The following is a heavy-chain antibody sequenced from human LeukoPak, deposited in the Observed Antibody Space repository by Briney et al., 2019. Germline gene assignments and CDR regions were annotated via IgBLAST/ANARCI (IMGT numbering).Heavy chain of an antibody. CDR2: IKQDGSEK. CDR3: ATDGGSTGYYGRSDY. Sequence: GGSLRLSCAASGFTFSGYWMSWVRQAPGKGLEWVANIKQDGSEKYYVDSVKGRFTISRDNAKNSLYLQMNSLKTEDTAVYYCATDGGSTGYYGRSDYWGQGTLVTVSS. J-gene: IGHJ4*02. CDR1: GFTFSGYW. D-gene: IGHD3-22*01. V-gene: IGHV3-7*05.